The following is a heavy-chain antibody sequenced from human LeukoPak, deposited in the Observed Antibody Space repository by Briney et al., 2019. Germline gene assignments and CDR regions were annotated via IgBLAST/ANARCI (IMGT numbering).Heavy chain of an antibody. J-gene: IGHJ6*02. CDR2: ISGSGGST. CDR3: AREVRAGSYYYYYGMDV. CDR1: GFTFSSYA. Sequence: GGSLRLSCAASGFTFSSYAMSRVRQAPGKGLEWVSAISGSGGSTYYADSVKGRFTISRDNSKNTLYLQMNSLRSEDTAVYYCAREVRAGSYYYYYGMDVWGQGTTVTVSS. D-gene: IGHD1-26*01. V-gene: IGHV3-23*01.